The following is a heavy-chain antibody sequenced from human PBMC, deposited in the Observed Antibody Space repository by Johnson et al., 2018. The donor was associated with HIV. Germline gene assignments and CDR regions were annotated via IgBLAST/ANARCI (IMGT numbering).Heavy chain of an antibody. D-gene: IGHD3-22*01. Sequence: MLLVESGGGLVQPGGSLRLSCAASGFTFSSYAMHWVRQAPGKGLEWVGRIKSKTDGGTTDYAAPVKGRFTISRDDSKNTLYLQMNSLKTEDTAVYYCTSERGRYYDSSNDAFDIWGQGTIVTVSS. CDR3: TSERGRYYDSSNDAFDI. CDR2: IKSKTDGGTT. V-gene: IGHV3-15*01. CDR1: GFTFSSYA. J-gene: IGHJ3*02.